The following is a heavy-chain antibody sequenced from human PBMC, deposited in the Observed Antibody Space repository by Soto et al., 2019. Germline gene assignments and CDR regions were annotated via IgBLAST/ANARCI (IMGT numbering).Heavy chain of an antibody. Sequence: QVQLVQSGAEVKKPGASVKVSCKASGYTFTGYYMHWVRQAPGQGLEWMGWINPNSGGTNYAQKFQGRVTMTRDTSISTAYMELSRLRSDDTAVYYCATTNIVLMVYAQTPPHDAFDIWGQGTMVTVSS. CDR1: GYTFTGYY. CDR3: ATTNIVLMVYAQTPPHDAFDI. D-gene: IGHD2-8*01. J-gene: IGHJ3*02. CDR2: INPNSGGT. V-gene: IGHV1-2*02.